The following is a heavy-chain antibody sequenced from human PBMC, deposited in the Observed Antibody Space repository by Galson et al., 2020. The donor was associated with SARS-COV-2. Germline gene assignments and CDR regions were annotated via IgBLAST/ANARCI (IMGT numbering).Heavy chain of an antibody. V-gene: IGHV4-39*07. D-gene: IGHD3-3*01. Sequence: SETLSLTCTVSGGSISSSRYYWGWIRQPPGKGLEWIGSINDSGSNYYNPSLKSRVTISVDTSKNQFFLKLSSVTAADTAEYYCARDGTIFGVVIIPSSQFDPWGQGTLVTVSS. CDR3: ARDGTIFGVVIIPSSQFDP. CDR2: INDSGSN. CDR1: GGSISSSRYY. J-gene: IGHJ5*02.